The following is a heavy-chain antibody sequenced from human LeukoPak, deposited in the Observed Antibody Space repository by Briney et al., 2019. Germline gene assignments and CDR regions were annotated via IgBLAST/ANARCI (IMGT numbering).Heavy chain of an antibody. CDR1: GFTFSSNS. Sequence: PGGSLRLSCAASGFTFSSNSTNWVRQAPGKGLEWVSSISSSSSYIYYADSLKGRFTISRDNAKNSLYLQMNSLRAEDTAVYYCARTHQGVTKDFDYWGQGTLVTVSS. V-gene: IGHV3-21*01. D-gene: IGHD4-17*01. J-gene: IGHJ4*02. CDR2: ISSSSSYI. CDR3: ARTHQGVTKDFDY.